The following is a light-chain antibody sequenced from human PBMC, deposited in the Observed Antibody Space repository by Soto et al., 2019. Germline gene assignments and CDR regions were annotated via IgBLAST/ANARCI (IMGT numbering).Light chain of an antibody. CDR2: AAS. CDR3: QKYNSAPWT. CDR1: QGISNY. J-gene: IGKJ1*01. Sequence: DIKMTQSPSSLSASVGDRVPINCRASQGISNYLAWYQQKPGKVPKLLIYAASTLQSGVPSRFSGSGSGTDCTLTISSLQPEDVATYYCQKYNSAPWTFGQGTKVDIK. V-gene: IGKV1-27*01.